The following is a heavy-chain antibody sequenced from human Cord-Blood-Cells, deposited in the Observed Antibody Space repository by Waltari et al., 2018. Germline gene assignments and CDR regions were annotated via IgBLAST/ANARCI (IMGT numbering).Heavy chain of an antibody. J-gene: IGHJ3*02. V-gene: IGHV4-38-2*02. CDR3: ARAPRESSSSGLAFDI. CDR1: GYSISTGYY. Sequence: QVQLQESGPGLGKPSETLSLTCTVSGYSISTGYYWGWIRQPPGKGLEWIGSIYHSGSTYYTPSLKSRVTISVDTSKNQFSLKLSSVTAADTAVYYCARAPRESSSSGLAFDIWGQGTMVTVSS. CDR2: IYHSGST. D-gene: IGHD6-6*01.